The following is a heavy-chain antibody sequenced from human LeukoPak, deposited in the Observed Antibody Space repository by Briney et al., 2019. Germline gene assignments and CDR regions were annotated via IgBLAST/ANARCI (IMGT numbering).Heavy chain of an antibody. CDR1: GFTFSSYS. D-gene: IGHD1-26*01. Sequence: PGGSLRLSCAASGFTFSSYSMNWVRQAPGKGLEWVSYISSSSSTIYYADSVKGRFTISRDNAKNSLYLQMNSLRAEDTAVYYCARSLDWNSGSYTDSCPLDYWGQGTLVTVSS. CDR3: ARSLDWNSGSYTDSCPLDY. CDR2: ISSSSSTI. J-gene: IGHJ4*02. V-gene: IGHV3-48*01.